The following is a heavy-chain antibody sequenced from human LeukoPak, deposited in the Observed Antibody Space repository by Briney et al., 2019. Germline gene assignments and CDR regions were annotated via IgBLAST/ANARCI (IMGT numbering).Heavy chain of an antibody. CDR3: AREGSRYIGPPDY. CDR2: IKLDGSEK. V-gene: IGHV3-7*01. Sequence: GGSLRLSCAASGFTFTGYWMSWIRQVPGKGLEWVAIIKLDGSEKYYVDSVKGRFIISRDNGKNSLFLQMNSLRVEDTAVYYCAREGSRYIGPPDYWGQGTLVTVSS. J-gene: IGHJ4*02. CDR1: GFTFTGYW. D-gene: IGHD5-18*01.